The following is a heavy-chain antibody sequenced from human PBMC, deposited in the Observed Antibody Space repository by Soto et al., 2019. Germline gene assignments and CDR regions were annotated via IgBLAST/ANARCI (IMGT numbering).Heavy chain of an antibody. Sequence: QIGWSLRLSCAASGFTFSSYAMSWVRQAPGKGLEWVSAISGSGGSTYYADSVKGRFTISRDNSKNTLYLQMNSLRAEDTAVYYCAKHGGSGWYVDYWGQGTLVTVSP. CDR1: GFTFSSYA. D-gene: IGHD6-19*01. J-gene: IGHJ4*02. V-gene: IGHV3-23*01. CDR2: ISGSGGST. CDR3: AKHGGSGWYVDY.